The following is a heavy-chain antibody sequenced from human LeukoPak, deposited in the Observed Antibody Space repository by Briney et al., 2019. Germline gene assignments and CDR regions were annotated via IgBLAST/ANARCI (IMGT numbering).Heavy chain of an antibody. V-gene: IGHV3-21*01. D-gene: IGHD3-22*01. J-gene: IGHJ4*02. CDR1: GFTFDHYA. CDR3: ARDLDDSSGYYWTHYFDY. Sequence: GGSQRLSCAASGFTFDHYAMSWVRQAPGKGLEWVSSISSSSSYIYYADSVKGRFTISRDNAKNSLYLQMNSLRAEDTAVYYCARDLDDSSGYYWTHYFDYWGQGTLVTVSS. CDR2: ISSSSSYI.